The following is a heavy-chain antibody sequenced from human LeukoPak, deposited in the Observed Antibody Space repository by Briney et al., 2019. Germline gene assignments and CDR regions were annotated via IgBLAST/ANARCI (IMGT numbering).Heavy chain of an antibody. D-gene: IGHD5-12*01. V-gene: IGHV1-2*02. J-gene: IGHJ6*02. Sequence: ASVKVSCKASGYTFTGYYMHWVRQAPGQGLEWMGWINPNSGGTNYAQKFQGRVTMTRNTSISTAYMELSSLRSEDTAVYYCARGVGYSGYDSYYYGMDVWGQGTTVTVSS. CDR3: ARGVGYSGYDSYYYGMDV. CDR2: INPNSGGT. CDR1: GYTFTGYY.